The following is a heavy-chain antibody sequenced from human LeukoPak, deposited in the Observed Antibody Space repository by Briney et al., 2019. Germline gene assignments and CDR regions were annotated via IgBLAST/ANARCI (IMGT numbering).Heavy chain of an antibody. Sequence: GGSLRLSCAASGFTLSSFSMHWVRQSPGRGLEYVSAINYKGGTTYYADSVKGRFTISRDNSKNTLYLQMNSLRAEDTAVYYCAKGGGSGSYISFDYWGQGTLVTVSS. CDR1: GFTLSSFS. V-gene: IGHV3-64*02. CDR3: AKGGGSGSYISFDY. D-gene: IGHD3-10*01. CDR2: INYKGGTT. J-gene: IGHJ4*02.